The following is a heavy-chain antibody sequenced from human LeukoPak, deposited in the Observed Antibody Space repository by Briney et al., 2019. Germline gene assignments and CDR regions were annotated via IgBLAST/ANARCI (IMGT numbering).Heavy chain of an antibody. CDR3: ARRGGYSYGNAFDI. D-gene: IGHD5-18*01. J-gene: IGHJ3*02. V-gene: IGHV1-69*13. CDR2: IIPIFGTA. Sequence: ASVKVSCKASGGTFSSYAISWVRQAPGQGLEWMGGIIPIFGTANYAQKFQGRVTITADESTSTAYMELSSLRSEDTAVYHCARRGGYSYGNAFDIWGQGTMVTVSS. CDR1: GGTFSSYA.